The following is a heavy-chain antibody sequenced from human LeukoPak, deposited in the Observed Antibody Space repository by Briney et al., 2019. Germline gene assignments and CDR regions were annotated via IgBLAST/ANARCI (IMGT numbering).Heavy chain of an antibody. Sequence: GASVKVSCKTSGYTFTGYYMHWVRQAPGQGLEWMGWINPNSGGTNYAQKFQGRVTMTRDTSISTAYMELSRLRSDDTAVYYCARVNLGYSSIYNYYYYYYMDVWGKGTTVTVSS. V-gene: IGHV1-2*02. CDR2: INPNSGGT. D-gene: IGHD6-13*01. CDR1: GYTFTGYY. CDR3: ARVNLGYSSIYNYYYYYYMDV. J-gene: IGHJ6*03.